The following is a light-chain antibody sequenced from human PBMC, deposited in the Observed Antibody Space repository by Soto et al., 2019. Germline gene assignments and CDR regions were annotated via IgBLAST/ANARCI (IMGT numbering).Light chain of an antibody. CDR3: QQYYSTPRT. CDR1: RGVFCSSNDTSY. Sequence: EIVMTQSPDSLALSLGERATIIYXSSRGVFCSSNDTSYLVCYQQEPGKTPNXXXDWXSTLESGGPDRFSGSGSATDFTLTISSLQAEYVAVYYCQQYYSTPRTFGGGTKVDIK. CDR2: WXS. V-gene: IGKV4-1*01. J-gene: IGKJ4*02.